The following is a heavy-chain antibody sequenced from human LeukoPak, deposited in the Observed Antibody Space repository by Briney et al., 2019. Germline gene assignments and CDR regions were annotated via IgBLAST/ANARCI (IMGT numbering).Heavy chain of an antibody. CDR3: ARIYYSSSYDYWYFDL. D-gene: IGHD6-13*01. CDR1: GGSISSYY. J-gene: IGHJ2*01. CDR2: IYYSGST. Sequence: SETLSLTCTVSGGSISSYYWSWIRQPPGKGLEWIGYIYYSGSTNYNPSLKSRVTISVDTSKNQFSLKLSSVTTADTAVYYCARIYYSSSYDYWYFDLWGRGTLVTVSS. V-gene: IGHV4-59*01.